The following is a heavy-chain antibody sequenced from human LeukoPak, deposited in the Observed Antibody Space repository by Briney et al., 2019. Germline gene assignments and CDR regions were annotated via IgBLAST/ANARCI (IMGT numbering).Heavy chain of an antibody. J-gene: IGHJ5*02. CDR2: IKSKTDGGTT. D-gene: IGHD3-22*01. V-gene: IGHV3-15*01. CDR1: GFTFSNAW. Sequence: AGGSLRLSCAASGFTFSNAWMSWVRQAPGKGLEWVGRIKSKTDGGTTDYAAPVKGRFTISRDDSKNTLYLQMNSLKTEDTAVYYCTTAPYYDSSGYPEGQGTLVTVSS. CDR3: TTAPYYDSSGYP.